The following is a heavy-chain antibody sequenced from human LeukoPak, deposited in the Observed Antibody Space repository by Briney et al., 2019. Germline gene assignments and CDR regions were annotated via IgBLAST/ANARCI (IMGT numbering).Heavy chain of an antibody. CDR1: GYTFVSYG. Sequence: ASVRVFCKASGYTFVSYGISCLRQAPGQWLEWMGWTSAYNGNTNYAQKLQGRVTMTTDTSTSTAYMELRSLRSDDTAVYYCARVRHACSGGSCYSGWFDPWGQGTLVTVSS. J-gene: IGHJ5*02. V-gene: IGHV1-18*01. CDR3: ARVRHACSGGSCYSGWFDP. CDR2: TSAYNGNT. D-gene: IGHD2-15*01.